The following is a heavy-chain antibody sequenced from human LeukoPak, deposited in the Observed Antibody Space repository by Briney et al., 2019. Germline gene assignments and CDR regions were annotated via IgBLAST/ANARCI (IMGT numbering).Heavy chain of an antibody. D-gene: IGHD3-9*01. V-gene: IGHV3-15*01. J-gene: IGHJ3*02. CDR2: IKSKTDGGTT. CDR3: TAADILTGSDAFDI. CDR1: GFTFSNAW. Sequence: GGSLRLSCAASGFTFSNAWMSWVRQAPGKGLEWVGRIKSKTDGGTTDYAAPVKGRFTISRDDSKNTLYLQMNSLKTEDTAVYYCTAADILTGSDAFDIWGQGTMVTVSS.